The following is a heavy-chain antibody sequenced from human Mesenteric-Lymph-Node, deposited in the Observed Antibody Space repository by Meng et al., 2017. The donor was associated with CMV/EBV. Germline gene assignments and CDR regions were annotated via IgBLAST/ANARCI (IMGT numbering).Heavy chain of an antibody. Sequence: GESLKISCTASGFTFGDYAMSWVRQAPGKGLEWVANINQAGSERYYVDSVKGRFTMSRENAKNSLFLQMNSLRDEDTAVYYCARGIIGVSGIDYWGQGALVTVSS. CDR3: ARGIIGVSGIDY. D-gene: IGHD6-19*01. CDR1: GFTFGDYA. CDR2: INQAGSER. J-gene: IGHJ4*02. V-gene: IGHV3-7*01.